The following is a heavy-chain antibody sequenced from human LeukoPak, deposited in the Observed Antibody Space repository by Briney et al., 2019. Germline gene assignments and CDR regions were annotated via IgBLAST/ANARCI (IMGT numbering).Heavy chain of an antibody. J-gene: IGHJ4*02. V-gene: IGHV3-23*01. CDR2: VSGSGGIT. CDR1: KFTFNTYA. Sequence: GGSLRLSCAASKFTFNTYAMSWVRQAPGKGLEWVSAVSGSGGITYYADSVKGRFTISRDNSKITLSLHMNSLRAEDTAVYYCAKDREQWLTTDFDYWGQGTLATVSS. D-gene: IGHD6-19*01. CDR3: AKDREQWLTTDFDY.